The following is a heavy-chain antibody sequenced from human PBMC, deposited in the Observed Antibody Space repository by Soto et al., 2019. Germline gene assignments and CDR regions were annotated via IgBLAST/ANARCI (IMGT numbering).Heavy chain of an antibody. Sequence: SEPLSLTCTVSGGSISSSSYYWGWIRQPPGKGLEWIGSIYYSGSTYYNPSLKSRVTISVDTSKNQFSLKLSSVTAADTAVYYCARDGIVVVVAATLKWFDPWGQGTLVTVSS. J-gene: IGHJ5*02. V-gene: IGHV4-39*02. CDR2: IYYSGST. CDR3: ARDGIVVVVAATLKWFDP. CDR1: GGSISSSSYY. D-gene: IGHD2-15*01.